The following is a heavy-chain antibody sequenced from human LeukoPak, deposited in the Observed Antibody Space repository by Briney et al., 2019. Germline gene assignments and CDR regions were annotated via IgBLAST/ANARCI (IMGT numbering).Heavy chain of an antibody. J-gene: IGHJ4*02. CDR1: GGSISSGNYY. D-gene: IGHD6-19*01. CDR3: ASPRPYSSGWYYFDY. CDR2: IYTSGST. V-gene: IGHV4-61*02. Sequence: PSETLSLTCTVSGGSISSGNYYWSWIRQPAGKGLEWIGRIYTSGSTNYNPSLKSRFTISVDTSKNQFSLKLSSVTAADTAVYYCASPRPYSSGWYYFDYWGQGTLVTVSS.